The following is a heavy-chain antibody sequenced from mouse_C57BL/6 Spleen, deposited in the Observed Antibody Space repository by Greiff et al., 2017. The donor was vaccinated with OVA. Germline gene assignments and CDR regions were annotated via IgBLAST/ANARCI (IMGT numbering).Heavy chain of an antibody. Sequence: VQLQQPGAELVKPGASVKMSCKASGYTFTSYWITWVKQRPGQGLEWIGDIYPGSGSTNYNEKFKSKATLTVDTSSSTAYMQLSSLTSEDSAVYYCARLDYGSSLLDYWGQGTTLTVSS. D-gene: IGHD1-1*01. CDR3: ARLDYGSSLLDY. V-gene: IGHV1-55*01. CDR2: IYPGSGST. CDR1: GYTFTSYW. J-gene: IGHJ2*01.